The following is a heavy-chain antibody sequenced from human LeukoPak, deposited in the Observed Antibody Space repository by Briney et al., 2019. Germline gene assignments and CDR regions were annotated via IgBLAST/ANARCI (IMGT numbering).Heavy chain of an antibody. CDR3: ARMGGEGYQRHNWFDP. V-gene: IGHV4-4*07. CDR2: IYTSGST. J-gene: IGHJ5*02. Sequence: SETLSLTCTVSGGSISSYYWSWIRQPAGKGLEWIGRIYTSGSTNYNPSLKSRVTMSVDTSKNQFSLKLSSVTAADTAVYYCARMGGEGYQRHNWFDPWGQGTLVTVSS. CDR1: GGSISSYY. D-gene: IGHD2-2*01.